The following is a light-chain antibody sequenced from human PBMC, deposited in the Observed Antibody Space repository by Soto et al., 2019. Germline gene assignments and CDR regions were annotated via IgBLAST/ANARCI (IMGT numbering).Light chain of an antibody. V-gene: IGLV2-14*03. Sequence: QSVLTQPASVSGSPGQSITISCTGTSSDIGHYDYVSWYQQHPCKAPKLMIYHVTYRPSGVSNRYSGSKSGNSASLTISGRQADDEADYYCCSLTTSHTYVFGSGTKLTVL. CDR2: HVT. J-gene: IGLJ1*01. CDR3: CSLTTSHTYV. CDR1: SSDIGHYDY.